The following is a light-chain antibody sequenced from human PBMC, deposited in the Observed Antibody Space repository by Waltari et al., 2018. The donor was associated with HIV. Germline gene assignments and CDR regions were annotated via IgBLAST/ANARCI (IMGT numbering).Light chain of an antibody. V-gene: IGLV1-40*01. J-gene: IGLJ1*01. CDR1: SSNIGAGFD. Sequence: QSVLTPPPPVSGAPGQRVTISCTGSSSNIGAGFDVPWYQQVPGTAPKLLIYGNINRPSGVPDRFSGSKSGASASLAITGLQAEDEADYYCQSYDSSLSGSRVFGTGTKVTVL. CDR3: QSYDSSLSGSRV. CDR2: GNI.